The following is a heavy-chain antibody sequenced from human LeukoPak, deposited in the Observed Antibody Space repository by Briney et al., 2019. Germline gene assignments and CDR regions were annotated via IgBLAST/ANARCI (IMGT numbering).Heavy chain of an antibody. Sequence: PGRSLRLSCATSGFTFSSYAMYWVRQAPGKGLEWAAFISYDGINKYYADSGKGRFTISRDNSKKTLSLQMNSLRAEDTAVYYCARSARRAGATYYYFDYWGQGTLVTVSS. J-gene: IGHJ4*02. V-gene: IGHV3-30-3*01. CDR3: ARSARRAGATYYYFDY. D-gene: IGHD1-26*01. CDR1: GFTFSSYA. CDR2: ISYDGINK.